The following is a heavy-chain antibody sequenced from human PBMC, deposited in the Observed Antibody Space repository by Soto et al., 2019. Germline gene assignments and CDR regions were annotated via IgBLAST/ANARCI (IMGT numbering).Heavy chain of an antibody. V-gene: IGHV4-34*01. CDR2: INHSGST. CDR3: ARGNSGSSAYFDY. D-gene: IGHD1-26*01. Sequence: SETLALTCAVYGGSVSGYYWSWIRQPPGKGLEWIGEINHSGSTNYNPSLKSRVTISVDTSKNQFSLKLSSVTAADTAVYYCARGNSGSSAYFDYWGQGTLVTVSS. CDR1: GGSVSGYY. J-gene: IGHJ4*02.